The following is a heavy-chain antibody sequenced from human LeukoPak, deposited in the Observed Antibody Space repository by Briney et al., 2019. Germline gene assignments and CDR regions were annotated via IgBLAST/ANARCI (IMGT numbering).Heavy chain of an antibody. J-gene: IGHJ5*02. D-gene: IGHD1-26*01. CDR2: IYNGVNT. V-gene: IGHV4-61*01. Sequence: SETLSLTCTVSGASVSSASYWTWTRQPPGKGVEWIAHIYNGVNTNYNPSLKSRVTISVDTSKNQFSLRLNSVTAADTAVYYCARSRAFNSGAFDPWGQGSLVTVSS. CDR3: ARSRAFNSGAFDP. CDR1: GASVSSASY.